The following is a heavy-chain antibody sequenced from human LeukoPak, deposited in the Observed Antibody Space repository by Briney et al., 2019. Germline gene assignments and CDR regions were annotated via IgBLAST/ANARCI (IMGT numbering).Heavy chain of an antibody. Sequence: PSETLSLTCTVSGGSISSNYYWGWIRQPPGRGLEWIGCIYHSGSTYYNPSLKSRVTISVDTSKNQFSLRLSSVTAADTAIYYCARSVSSGYRVDYWGQGTLVTVSS. CDR1: GGSISSNYY. CDR3: ARSVSSGYRVDY. V-gene: IGHV4-38-2*02. CDR2: IYHSGST. D-gene: IGHD3-22*01. J-gene: IGHJ4*02.